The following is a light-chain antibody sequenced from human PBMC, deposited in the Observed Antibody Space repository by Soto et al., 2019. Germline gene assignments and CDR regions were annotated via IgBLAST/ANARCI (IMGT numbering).Light chain of an antibody. CDR3: QQYGSSPSIT. V-gene: IGKV3-20*01. Sequence: EMVMTQSPATLSVSPGERATLSCRASQSVSSNLAWYQQKPGQAPRLLIYGASTRATGIPARFSGSGSGTDFTLTISRLEPEDFAVYYCQQYGSSPSITFGQGTRLEIK. CDR1: QSVSSN. CDR2: GAS. J-gene: IGKJ5*01.